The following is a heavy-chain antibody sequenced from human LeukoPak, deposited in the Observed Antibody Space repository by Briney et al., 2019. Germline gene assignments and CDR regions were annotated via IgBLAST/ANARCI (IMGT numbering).Heavy chain of an antibody. D-gene: IGHD5-18*01. J-gene: IGHJ4*02. CDR3: AKGIELWLTYFDH. V-gene: IGHV3-23*01. CDR2: ISGNGGST. CDR1: GFSFSNYV. Sequence: PGGSLRVYCVASGFSFSNYVMNWVRQAPGTGLERVSAISGNGGSTYYADSVKGRFAISRDNSKNTLSLQMNSLRAEDTAVYYCAKGIELWLTYFDHWGQGTLVTASS.